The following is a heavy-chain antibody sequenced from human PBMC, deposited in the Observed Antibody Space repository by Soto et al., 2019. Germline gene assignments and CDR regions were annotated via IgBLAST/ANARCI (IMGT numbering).Heavy chain of an antibody. Sequence: SETLSLTCAVSGGSISSGGSSWTWIRQPPGKGLEWIGYIYYSGSTNYNPSLKSRVTISVDTSKNQFSLKLSSVTAADTAVYYCARQVGGWAPWYFDYWGQGTLVTVSS. CDR2: IYYSGST. CDR1: GGSISSGGSS. J-gene: IGHJ4*02. D-gene: IGHD6-19*01. CDR3: ARQVGGWAPWYFDY. V-gene: IGHV4-61*08.